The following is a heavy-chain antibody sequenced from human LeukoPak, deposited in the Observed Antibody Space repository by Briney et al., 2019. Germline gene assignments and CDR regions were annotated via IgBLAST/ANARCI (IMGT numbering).Heavy chain of an antibody. Sequence: GGSLRLSCAASGFTFSNAWMSWVRQAPGKGLEWVGRIKSKTDGGTTDYAAPVKGRFTISRDDSKNTLYLQMDSLKTEDTAVYYCARIEYSSSSSSSDYWGQGTLVTVSS. CDR2: IKSKTDGGTT. D-gene: IGHD6-6*01. CDR3: ARIEYSSSSSSSDY. V-gene: IGHV3-15*01. J-gene: IGHJ4*02. CDR1: GFTFSNAW.